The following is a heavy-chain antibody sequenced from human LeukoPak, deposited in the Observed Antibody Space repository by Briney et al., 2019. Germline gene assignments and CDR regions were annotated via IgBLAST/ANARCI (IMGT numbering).Heavy chain of an antibody. CDR2: ISVYNGNT. D-gene: IGHD6-19*01. J-gene: IGHJ4*02. CDR1: GYTFTSYG. CDR3: ARGWGQWLPNYIPGIFDY. Sequence: ASVKVSCKASGYTFTSYGISWVRQAPGQGLEWMGWISVYNGNTNYAQKLQGRVTMTTDTSTSTAYMELRSLRSDDTAVYYCARGWGQWLPNYIPGIFDYWGQGTLVTVSS. V-gene: IGHV1-18*01.